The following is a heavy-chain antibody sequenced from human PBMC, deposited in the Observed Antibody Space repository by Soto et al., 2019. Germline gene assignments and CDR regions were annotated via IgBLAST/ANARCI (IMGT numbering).Heavy chain of an antibody. CDR1: GGSISSGDYY. J-gene: IGHJ4*02. CDR3: AREGYSSTVIDY. Sequence: KPSETLSLTCTVSGGSISSGDYYWSWIRQPPGKGLEWIGYIYYSGSTYYNPSLKSRVTISVDTSKNQFSLKLSSVTAADTAVYYCAREGYSSTVIDYWGQGTLVTVSS. CDR2: IYYSGST. D-gene: IGHD2-2*02. V-gene: IGHV4-30-4*01.